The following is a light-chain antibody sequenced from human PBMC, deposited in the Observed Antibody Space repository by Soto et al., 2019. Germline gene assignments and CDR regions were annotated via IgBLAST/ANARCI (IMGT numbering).Light chain of an antibody. J-gene: IGLJ1*01. V-gene: IGLV2-14*01. CDR3: SSKRTTASLV. Sequence: SVLPQPASVSGSPGQTITISCTGTSSDVGAYNYVSWYQQHPGKAPKLMIYEVSNRPSGVSDRFSGSMSGNTASLTISGLQAADEADYYCSSKRTTASLVFGTGTKVTVL. CDR1: SSDVGAYNY. CDR2: EVS.